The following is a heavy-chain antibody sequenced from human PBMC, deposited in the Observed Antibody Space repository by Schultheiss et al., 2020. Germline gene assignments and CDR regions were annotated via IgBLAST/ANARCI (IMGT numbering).Heavy chain of an antibody. CDR3: ARLPLGSMVRGVY. CDR2: INHSGST. Sequence: SETLSLTCTVSGGSISSYYWSWIRQPPGKGLEWIGEINHSGSTNYNPSLKSRVTISVDTSKNQFSLKLSSVTAADTAVYYCARLPLGSMVRGVYWGQGTLVTVYS. V-gene: IGHV4-34*01. D-gene: IGHD3-10*01. CDR1: GGSISSYY. J-gene: IGHJ4*02.